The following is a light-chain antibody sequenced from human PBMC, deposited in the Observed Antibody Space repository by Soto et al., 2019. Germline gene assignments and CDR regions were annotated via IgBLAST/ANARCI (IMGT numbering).Light chain of an antibody. CDR2: EVS. J-gene: IGLJ1*01. CDR3: GSYTGSIYV. CDR1: SSDVGGYKF. V-gene: IGLV2-14*01. Sequence: QSALTQPASVSGSPGQSITISCTGTSSDVGGYKFVSWYQQHPGKAPKFMIYEVSNRPSGVSSRFSDSKSGNTASLTISGLQAEDEADYYCGSYTGSIYVFGTGTKLTVL.